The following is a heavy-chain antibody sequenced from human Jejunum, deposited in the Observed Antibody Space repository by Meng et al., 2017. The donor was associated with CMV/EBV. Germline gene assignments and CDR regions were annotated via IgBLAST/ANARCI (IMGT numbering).Heavy chain of an antibody. CDR3: ARSRNALVPYYDIPSL. D-gene: IGHD3-9*01. CDR1: FTVSDYG. J-gene: IGHJ6*02. Sequence: FTVSDYGMSGVRQAPGKGLEWVANIKEDGSVKYYADSLKGRFTISRDNAKSSLYLQLNSLRAGDTAVYFCARSRNALVPYYDIPSLWGQGTTVTVSS. V-gene: IGHV3-7*01. CDR2: IKEDGSVK.